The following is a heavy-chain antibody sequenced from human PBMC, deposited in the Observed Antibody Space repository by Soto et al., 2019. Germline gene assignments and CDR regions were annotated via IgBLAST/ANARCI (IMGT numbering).Heavy chain of an antibody. CDR2: ISASGGST. D-gene: IGHD3-16*01. CDR3: AKVGFPSSYGYWVYY. V-gene: IGHV3-23*01. J-gene: IGHJ4*02. CDR1: GFTFSTYA. Sequence: EVQLLESGGGLVQPGGSLRLSCAASGFTFSTYAMTWVRQAPGKGLEWVSAISASGGSTYYADSVKGRFTISRDNSKNTQYLQMNSQRVEDTSVYDCAKVGFPSSYGYWVYYWGQGTLVTVSS.